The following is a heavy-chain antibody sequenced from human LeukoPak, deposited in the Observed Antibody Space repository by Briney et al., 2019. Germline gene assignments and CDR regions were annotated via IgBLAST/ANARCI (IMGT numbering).Heavy chain of an antibody. CDR2: IYYTGST. D-gene: IGHD3-22*01. Sequence: SETLSLTCTVSGASIRTSYWSSLRQPPGKGLEWIGYIYYTGSTNSNPSLKSRVTVSLDTSKNQFSLKLTAMTAADTAVYYCARLDRSAYDMGGTWFDPWGQGTLVTVSS. CDR1: GASIRTSY. CDR3: ARLDRSAYDMGGTWFDP. V-gene: IGHV4-59*08. J-gene: IGHJ5*02.